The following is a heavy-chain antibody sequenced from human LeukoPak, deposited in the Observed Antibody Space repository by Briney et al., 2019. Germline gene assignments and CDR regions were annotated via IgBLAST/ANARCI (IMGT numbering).Heavy chain of an antibody. V-gene: IGHV3-53*01. CDR1: GFTFSSYA. J-gene: IGHJ3*02. D-gene: IGHD2-21*01. Sequence: PGGSLRLSCAASGFTFSSYAMHWVRQAPGKGLEWVSVIQNGGITDHADSVKGRFTISRDNSKNTLYLQMNSLRVEDTAVYFCARHGVVDFGAFDIWGQGTMVTVSS. CDR2: IQNGGIT. CDR3: ARHGVVDFGAFDI.